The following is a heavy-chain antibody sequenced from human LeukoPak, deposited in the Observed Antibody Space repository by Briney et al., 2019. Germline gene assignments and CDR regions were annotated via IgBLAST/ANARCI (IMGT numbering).Heavy chain of an antibody. V-gene: IGHV4-59*01. J-gene: IGHJ2*01. CDR1: GGSISSYY. CDR2: IYYSGST. D-gene: IGHD1-1*01. CDR3: ARVNGRSYWYSDL. Sequence: PSETLSLTCTVSGGSISSYYWSWIRQPPGKGLEWIGYIYYSGSTNYNPSLKSRVTISVDTSKNQFSLKLSSVTAADTAVYYCARVNGRSYWYSDLWGRGTLVTVSS.